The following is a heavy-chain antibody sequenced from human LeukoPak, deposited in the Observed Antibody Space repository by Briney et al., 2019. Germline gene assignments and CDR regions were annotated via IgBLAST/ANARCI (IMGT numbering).Heavy chain of an antibody. CDR1: GFTFSSYA. Sequence: PGGSLRLSCAASGFTFSSYAMHWVRQAPGKGLEWVAVISYDGSNKYYADSVKGRFTISRDNSKNTLYLQMNSLRAEDTAVYYCAKETSGYLSIWFDCWGQGTLVTVSS. CDR3: AKETSGYLSIWFDC. CDR2: ISYDGSNK. J-gene: IGHJ5*01. D-gene: IGHD3-3*01. V-gene: IGHV3-30-3*01.